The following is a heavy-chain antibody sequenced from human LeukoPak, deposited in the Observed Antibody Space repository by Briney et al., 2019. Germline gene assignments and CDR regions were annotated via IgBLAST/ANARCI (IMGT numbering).Heavy chain of an antibody. V-gene: IGHV3-7*03. D-gene: IGHD3-16*01. CDR2: IRQDGSQK. J-gene: IGHJ5*02. CDR3: AKGLNWFDP. CDR1: GFTLSSYW. Sequence: GGSLRLSCAASGFTLSSYWMSWVRQAPGKGLEWVATIRQDGSQKYYVDSVKGRFTISRDNSKNTLYLQMNSLRAEDTAVYYCAKGLNWFDPWGQGTLVTVSS.